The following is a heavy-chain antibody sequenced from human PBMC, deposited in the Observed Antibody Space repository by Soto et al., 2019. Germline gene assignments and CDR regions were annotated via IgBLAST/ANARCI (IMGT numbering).Heavy chain of an antibody. J-gene: IGHJ5*02. CDR3: ARGVDTAMVILWFDP. CDR2: INPSGGST. D-gene: IGHD5-18*01. Sequence: ASVKVSCKASGYTFTSYYMHWVRQAPGQGLEWKGIINPSGGSTSYAQKFQGRVTITADESTSTAYMELSSLRSEDTAVYYCARGVDTAMVILWFDPWGQGTLVTVSS. V-gene: IGHV1-46*01. CDR1: GYTFTSYY.